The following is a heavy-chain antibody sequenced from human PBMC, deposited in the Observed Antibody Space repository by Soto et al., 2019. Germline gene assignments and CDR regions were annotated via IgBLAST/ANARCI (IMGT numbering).Heavy chain of an antibody. D-gene: IGHD6-13*01. V-gene: IGHV3-73*01. CDR1: GFTFSGSN. CDR2: IRSKANSYAT. CDR3: TLDIASVVTNYYYYYMDV. J-gene: IGHJ6*03. Sequence: GGSLRLSCAASGFTFSGSNMHWVRQASGKGLEWVGHIRSKANSYATAYAASVKGRFTSSRAYSKNTAYLQMNSLKTEDTAVYYCTLDIASVVTNYYYYYMDVWGKGTTVTVSS.